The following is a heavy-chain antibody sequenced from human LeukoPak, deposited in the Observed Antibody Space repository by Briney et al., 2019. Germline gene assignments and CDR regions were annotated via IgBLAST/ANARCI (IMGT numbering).Heavy chain of an antibody. D-gene: IGHD6-19*01. Sequence: ASVKVSCKASGYTFTSYGISWVRQAPGQGLEWMGWISAYNGNTNYARKLQGRVTMTTDTSTSTAYMELRSLRSDDTAVYYCARDSSGWYPNWFDPWGQGTLVTVSS. CDR3: ARDSSGWYPNWFDP. CDR1: GYTFTSYG. J-gene: IGHJ5*02. CDR2: ISAYNGNT. V-gene: IGHV1-18*01.